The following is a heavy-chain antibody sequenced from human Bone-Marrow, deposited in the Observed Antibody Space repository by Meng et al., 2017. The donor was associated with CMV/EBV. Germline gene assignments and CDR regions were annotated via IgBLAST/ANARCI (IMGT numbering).Heavy chain of an antibody. CDR1: GYTFTGYY. V-gene: IGHV1-2*02. CDR3: ARDRIAARRAGELDYYYYGMDV. D-gene: IGHD6-6*01. CDR2: INPNSGGT. J-gene: IGHJ6*02. Sequence: ASVKVSCKASGYTFTGYYIHWVRQAPGQGLEWMGWINPNSGGTNYAQKFQGRVTMTRDTSISTAYMELSRLRSDDTAVYYCARDRIAARRAGELDYYYYGMDVWGQGTTVTVSS.